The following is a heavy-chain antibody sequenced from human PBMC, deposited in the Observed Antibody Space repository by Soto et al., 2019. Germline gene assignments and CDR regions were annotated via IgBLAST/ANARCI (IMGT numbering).Heavy chain of an antibody. V-gene: IGHV3-23*01. D-gene: IGHD1-1*01. Sequence: EVQLLESGGGLVQPGGSLRLSCAASGFTFSSYAMSWVRQAPGKGLEWVSVISGSGDSTYYADSVKGRFTISRDNSKNTLYLQMDSLGAEDTAVYYCAKRATGTYFDYWGQGTLVTVSS. CDR1: GFTFSSYA. CDR2: ISGSGDST. CDR3: AKRATGTYFDY. J-gene: IGHJ4*02.